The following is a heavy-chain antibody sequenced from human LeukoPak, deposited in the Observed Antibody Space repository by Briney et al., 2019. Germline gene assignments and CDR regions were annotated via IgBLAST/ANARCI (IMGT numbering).Heavy chain of an antibody. Sequence: SETLSLTCAVYGESFSGYYWSWIRQPPGKGLEWIGEINHSGSTNYNPSLKSRVTISVDTSKNQFSLKLSSVTAADTAVYYCAREGADSSGYYYSYAGYWGQGTLVTVSS. CDR1: GESFSGYY. D-gene: IGHD3-22*01. V-gene: IGHV4-34*01. CDR2: INHSGST. J-gene: IGHJ4*02. CDR3: AREGADSSGYYYSYAGY.